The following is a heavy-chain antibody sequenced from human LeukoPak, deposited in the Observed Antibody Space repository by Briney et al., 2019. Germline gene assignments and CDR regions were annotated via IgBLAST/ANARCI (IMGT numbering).Heavy chain of an antibody. Sequence: ASVKVSCTASGYTFTGYYMHWVRQAPGQGLEWMGWINPNSGGTNYAQKFQGRVTMTRDTSISTAYMELSRLRSDDTAVYYCARNSYYYDSSGYLGAFDIWGQGTMVTVSS. D-gene: IGHD3-22*01. V-gene: IGHV1-2*02. J-gene: IGHJ3*02. CDR1: GYTFTGYY. CDR2: INPNSGGT. CDR3: ARNSYYYDSSGYLGAFDI.